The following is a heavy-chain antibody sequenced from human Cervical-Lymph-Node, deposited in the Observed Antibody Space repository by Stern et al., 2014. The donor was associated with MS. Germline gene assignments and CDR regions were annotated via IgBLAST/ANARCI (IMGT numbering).Heavy chain of an antibody. CDR1: GFTVSSYY. V-gene: IGHV3-53*01. D-gene: IGHD3-3*01. CDR3: ARSKLGPIFGGFDT. CDR2: LKNDGSL. J-gene: IGHJ5*01. Sequence: EVQLVESGGALIQPGGSLRLSCVVSGFTVSSYYMAWVRQAPGKGLEWVSLLKNDGSLHYADSVKGRFTVSRDNSNKVLYLAMNNVRGDDTATYYCARSKLGPIFGGFDTWGQGTLVTVSS.